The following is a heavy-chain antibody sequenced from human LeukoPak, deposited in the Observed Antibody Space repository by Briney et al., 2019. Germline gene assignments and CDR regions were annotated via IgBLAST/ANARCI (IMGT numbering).Heavy chain of an antibody. J-gene: IGHJ4*02. CDR3: AKVLAVAGSEDY. Sequence: GGSLRLSCAASGFTVSSNYMSWVRQAPGKGLEWVSAISGSGGSTYYADSVKGRFTISRDNSKNTLYLQMNSLRAEDTAVYYCAKVLAVAGSEDYWGQGTLVTVSS. CDR2: ISGSGGST. V-gene: IGHV3-23*01. D-gene: IGHD6-19*01. CDR1: GFTVSSNY.